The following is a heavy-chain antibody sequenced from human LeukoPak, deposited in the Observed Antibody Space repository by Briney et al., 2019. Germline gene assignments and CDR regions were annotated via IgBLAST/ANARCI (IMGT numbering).Heavy chain of an antibody. CDR1: GGSMSSGGYS. Sequence: SQTLSLTCAVSGGSMSSGGYSWSWIRQPPGKGLEWIGYIYYSGSTYYNPSLKSRVTISVDTSKNQFSLKLSSVTAADTAVYYCARLAAAGTVDYWGQGTLVTVSS. V-gene: IGHV4-30-4*07. J-gene: IGHJ4*02. CDR3: ARLAAAGTVDY. D-gene: IGHD6-13*01. CDR2: IYYSGST.